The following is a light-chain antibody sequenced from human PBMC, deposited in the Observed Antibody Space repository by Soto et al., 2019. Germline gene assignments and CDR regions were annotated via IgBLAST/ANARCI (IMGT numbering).Light chain of an antibody. CDR2: DST. CDR3: QHYVTWPLT. V-gene: IGKV3-11*01. J-gene: IGKJ4*01. Sequence: EIVLAQSPATLSLSPGERATLSCRTSQSVSRYLAWYQQKPGQAPRLLIYDSTDRATGLPARFSGSGSGTDFTLTINSLEPEDFAVYYCQHYVTWPLTFGGGTKVDIK. CDR1: QSVSRY.